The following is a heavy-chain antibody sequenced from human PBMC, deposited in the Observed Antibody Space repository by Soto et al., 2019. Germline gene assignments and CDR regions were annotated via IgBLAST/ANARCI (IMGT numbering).Heavy chain of an antibody. CDR2: ISSRGTSI. CDR1: GFDFSDYY. J-gene: IGHJ4*02. D-gene: IGHD5-18*01. Sequence: QVQLVESGGALVKPGGSLRLSCAASGFDFSDYYMTWIRQAPGQGLEWLSSISSRGTSISYADSVKGRFTISRDNIENSLFLHMHSLRGEDTAVYYCARSWGYSSYCDFWGQGTLVTVSS. V-gene: IGHV3-11*01. CDR3: ARSWGYSSYCDF.